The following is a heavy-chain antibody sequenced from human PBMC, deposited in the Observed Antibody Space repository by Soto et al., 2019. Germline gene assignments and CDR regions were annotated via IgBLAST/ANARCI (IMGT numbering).Heavy chain of an antibody. D-gene: IGHD1-20*01. CDR2: ISSSSGTK. Sequence: EVQLVESGGGLVQPGGSLRLSCAASRFTFSSYSMNWVRQAPGKGLEWISYISSSSGTKYYTDSVKGRFTISRDNAENSLFLQMNSLRDEDTDVYYCTRDRLTGTGGGFDPWGQGTLVTVSS. CDR1: RFTFSSYS. J-gene: IGHJ5*02. V-gene: IGHV3-48*02. CDR3: TRDRLTGTGGGFDP.